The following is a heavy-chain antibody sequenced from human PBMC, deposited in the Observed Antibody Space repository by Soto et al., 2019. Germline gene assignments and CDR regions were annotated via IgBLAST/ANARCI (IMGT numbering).Heavy chain of an antibody. D-gene: IGHD2-2*01. CDR3: ARMSSSISPGC. CDR1: GLTVWTYS. CDR2: INSTGTIK. J-gene: IGHJ4*02. V-gene: IGHV3-48*01. Sequence: WGSLRLCCAASGLTVWTYSMNWVRQAPGKGLEWVSYINSTGTIKYYAGSVKGRFTISRDNAKNSLYLQMNSLRAEDTAVYYCARMSSSISPGCWGQGTLVTVSS.